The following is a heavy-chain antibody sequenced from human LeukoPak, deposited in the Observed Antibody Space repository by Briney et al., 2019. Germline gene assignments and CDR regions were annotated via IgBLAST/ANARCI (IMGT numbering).Heavy chain of an antibody. CDR1: GGSISSSSYY. J-gene: IGHJ6*03. V-gene: IGHV4-39*01. CDR2: IYYSGST. D-gene: IGHD3-22*01. Sequence: PSETLSLTCTVSGGSISSSSYYWGWIRQPPGKGLEWIGSIYYSGSTYYNPSLKSRVTISVDTSKNQFPLKLSSVTAADTAVYYCARASYDSSGYYRTYYYYYYMDVWGKGTTVTISS. CDR3: ARASYDSSGYYRTYYYYYYMDV.